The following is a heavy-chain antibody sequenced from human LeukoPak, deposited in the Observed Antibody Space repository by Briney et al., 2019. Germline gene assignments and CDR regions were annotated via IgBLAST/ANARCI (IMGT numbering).Heavy chain of an antibody. CDR3: ARAAGHNYFYYMDV. CDR2: IKQDGSDK. Sequence: PGGSLRLSCAASGFTFNNYWMYWVRQAPGKGLEWVANIKQDGSDKYYVDSVKGRFTVSRDNAKNSLYLQMNSLRAEDTAVYYCARAAGHNYFYYMDVWGKGTTVTVSS. V-gene: IGHV3-7*01. D-gene: IGHD2/OR15-2a*01. CDR1: GFTFNNYW. J-gene: IGHJ6*03.